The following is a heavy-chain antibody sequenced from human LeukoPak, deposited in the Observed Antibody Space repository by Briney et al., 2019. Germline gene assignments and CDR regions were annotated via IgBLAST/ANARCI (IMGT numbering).Heavy chain of an antibody. CDR3: ARGSGITMIVVVIGDAFDI. D-gene: IGHD3-22*01. V-gene: IGHV4-59*12. CDR2: IYYSGST. CDR1: GGSISSYY. Sequence: SETLSLTCTVSGGSISSYYWSWIRQPPGKGLEWIGSIYYSGSTYYNPSLKSRVTISVDTSKNQFSLKLSSVTAADTAVYYCARGSGITMIVVVIGDAFDIWGQGTMVTVSS. J-gene: IGHJ3*02.